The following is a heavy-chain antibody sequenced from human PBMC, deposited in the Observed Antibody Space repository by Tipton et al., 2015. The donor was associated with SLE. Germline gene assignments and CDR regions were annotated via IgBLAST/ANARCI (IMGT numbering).Heavy chain of an antibody. J-gene: IGHJ6*03. Sequence: LRLSCAVYGGSFSGYYWSWIRQPPGKGLEWIGEIKHSGSTNYNPSLKSRVTISVDTSKNQFSLKLSSVTAADTAVYYCASGYYYDSSGPYYMDVWGKGTTVTVSS. D-gene: IGHD3-22*01. CDR1: GGSFSGYY. CDR3: ASGYYYDSSGPYYMDV. V-gene: IGHV4-34*01. CDR2: IKHSGST.